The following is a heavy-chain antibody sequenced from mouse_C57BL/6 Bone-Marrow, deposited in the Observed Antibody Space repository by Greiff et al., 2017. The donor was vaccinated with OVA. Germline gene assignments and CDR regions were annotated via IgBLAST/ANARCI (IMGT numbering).Heavy chain of an antibody. CDR2: ISDGGSYT. J-gene: IGHJ3*01. CDR1: GFTFSSYA. CDR3: ARYGNFAY. D-gene: IGHD2-1*01. V-gene: IGHV5-4*01. Sequence: EVHLVESGGGLVKPGGSLKLSCAASGFTFSSYAMSWVRQTPEKRLEWVATISDGGSYTYYPDNVKGRFTISRDNAKNNLYLQMSHLKSEDTAMYYCARYGNFAYWGQGTLVTVSA.